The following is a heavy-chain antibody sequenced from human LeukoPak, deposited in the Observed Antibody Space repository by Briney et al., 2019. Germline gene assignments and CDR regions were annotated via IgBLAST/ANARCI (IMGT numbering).Heavy chain of an antibody. V-gene: IGHV4-39*07. D-gene: IGHD3-10*01. CDR1: GGSISSDSYY. J-gene: IGHJ5*02. Sequence: PSETLSLTCTVSGGSISSDSYYWAWIRQPPGKGLEWIASIYYSGSTNYNPSLKSRVTISVDTSKNQFSLKLSSVTAADTAVYYCARRYGSGSFNWFDPWGQGTLVTVSS. CDR2: IYYSGST. CDR3: ARRYGSGSFNWFDP.